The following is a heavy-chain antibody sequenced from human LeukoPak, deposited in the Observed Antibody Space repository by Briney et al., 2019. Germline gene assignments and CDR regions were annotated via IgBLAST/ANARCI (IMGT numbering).Heavy chain of an antibody. CDR2: ISGNGGGI. CDR3: ANVFRTQVVPIPVQNY. Sequence: GGSLRLSCAASGFTFSSCTMSWVRQAPGKGLEWVSFISGNGGGIYYADSVKGRFTISRDNSKNTLYLEMNSLRVGDTAVYSCANVFRTQVVPIPVQNYWGQGTLVTVSS. D-gene: IGHD2-2*01. J-gene: IGHJ4*02. CDR1: GFTFSSCT. V-gene: IGHV3-23*01.